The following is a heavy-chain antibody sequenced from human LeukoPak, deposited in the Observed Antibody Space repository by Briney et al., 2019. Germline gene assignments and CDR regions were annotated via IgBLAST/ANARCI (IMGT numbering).Heavy chain of an antibody. CDR2: FDPEDGET. J-gene: IGHJ4*02. V-gene: IGHV1-24*01. CDR1: GYTLTELS. CDR3: ATGFRRSSTSCYFCSGYYFDY. D-gene: IGHD2-2*01. Sequence: GASVKVSCKVSGYTLTELSMHWVRQAPGKGLEWMGGFDPEDGETIYAQKFQGRVTMTEDTSTDTACMELSSLRSEDTAVYYCATGFRRSSTSCYFCSGYYFDYWGQGTLVTVSS.